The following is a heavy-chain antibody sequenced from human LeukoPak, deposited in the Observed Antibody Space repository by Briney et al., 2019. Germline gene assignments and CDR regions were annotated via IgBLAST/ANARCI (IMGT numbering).Heavy chain of an antibody. J-gene: IGHJ5*02. CDR3: ARAGVVTAITTFDP. Sequence: PSETLSLTCAVYGGSFSGYYWCWIRQPPGKGLEWIGEINHSGSTNYNPSLKSRVTISVDTSKNQFSLKLSSVTAADTAVYYCARAGVVTAITTFDPWGQGTLVTVSS. D-gene: IGHD2-21*02. CDR2: INHSGST. CDR1: GGSFSGYY. V-gene: IGHV4-34*01.